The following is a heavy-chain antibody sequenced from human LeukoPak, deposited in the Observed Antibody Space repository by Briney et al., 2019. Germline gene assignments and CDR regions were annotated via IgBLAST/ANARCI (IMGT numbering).Heavy chain of an antibody. Sequence: GGSLRLSCAASGFSFSRYWMSWVRQAPGKGLEWVANIKQDGSEKNYVESVKGRFTISRDNAKNSLYLQTNSLRAEDSAVYYCARAGQEWFGELGFDQWGQGTLVIVSS. V-gene: IGHV3-7*01. J-gene: IGHJ4*02. CDR1: GFSFSRYW. CDR2: IKQDGSEK. CDR3: ARAGQEWFGELGFDQ. D-gene: IGHD3-10*01.